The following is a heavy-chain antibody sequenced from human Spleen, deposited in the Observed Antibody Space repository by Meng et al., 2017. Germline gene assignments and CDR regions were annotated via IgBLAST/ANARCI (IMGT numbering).Heavy chain of an antibody. Sequence: QVHLPESGPGLVKPSGTLSLTCAVSGDSISSGNWWSWVRQPPGKVLEWIGEISHSGSANYNPSLASRATISVDTSQNNLSLKLSSVTAADSAVYYCARGPTTMAHDFDYWGQGTLVTVSS. V-gene: IGHV4-4*02. CDR1: GDSISSGNW. D-gene: IGHD4-11*01. CDR2: ISHSGSA. J-gene: IGHJ4*02. CDR3: ARGPTTMAHDFDY.